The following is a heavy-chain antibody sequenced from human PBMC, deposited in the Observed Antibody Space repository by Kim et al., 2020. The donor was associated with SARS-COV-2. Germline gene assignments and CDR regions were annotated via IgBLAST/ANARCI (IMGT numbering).Heavy chain of an antibody. CDR1: GFSLTSYA. V-gene: IGHV3-30*03. D-gene: IGHD2-21*01. CDR3: AREASGGAK. J-gene: IGHJ4*02. CDR2: ISYDGKYI. Sequence: GGSLRLSWAVSGFSLTSYAMHWVRQAPGKGLQWVAVISYDGKYIYYADPVKGRFTISRDLSKNTLFLQMNSLKIDDTAMYYCAREASGGAKWGQGTLVTV.